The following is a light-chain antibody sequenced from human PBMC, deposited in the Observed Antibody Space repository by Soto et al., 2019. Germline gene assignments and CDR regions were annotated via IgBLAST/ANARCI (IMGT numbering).Light chain of an antibody. J-gene: IGLJ1*01. CDR3: CSFSTSGTHV. Sequence: QSALTQPASVSGSPGQSITISCTGTSSDVGTYDYVSWHQQHPGKAPKLIIYDVNNRPSGVSSRFSGSKSGNTASLTISGLQAEHEADYYCCSFSTSGTHVFGTGTKLTVL. CDR1: SSDVGTYDY. V-gene: IGLV2-14*01. CDR2: DVN.